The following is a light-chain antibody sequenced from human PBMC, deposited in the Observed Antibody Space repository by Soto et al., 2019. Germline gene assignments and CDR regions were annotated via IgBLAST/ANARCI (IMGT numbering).Light chain of an antibody. CDR3: QSFDSSLGASV. J-gene: IGLJ2*01. CDR2: VTS. Sequence: QSVLTQPPSVSGAPGQRVTISCTGSNSNIGAGYDVHWYQQLPGTAPKLLIYVTSNRPSGVPDRFSGSKSGTSASLAITGLQAEDEAHYYCQSFDSSLGASVFGGGTQLTVL. CDR1: NSNIGAGYD. V-gene: IGLV1-40*01.